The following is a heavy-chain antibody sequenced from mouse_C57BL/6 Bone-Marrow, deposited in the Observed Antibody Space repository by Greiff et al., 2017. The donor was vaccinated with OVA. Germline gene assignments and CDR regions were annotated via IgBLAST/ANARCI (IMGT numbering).Heavy chain of an antibody. Sequence: VQRVESGPGLVAPSQSLSITCTVSGFSLTSYGVDWVRQPPGKGLEWLGVIWGGGSTNYNSALMSRLSILKYTSKSQVFLKMTSMQTSDTAMYYCAKGDGNCLRYWGQGTTLTVSS. CDR2: IWGGGST. J-gene: IGHJ2*01. CDR1: GFSLTSYG. V-gene: IGHV2-9*01. CDR3: AKGDGNCLRY. D-gene: IGHD2-1*01.